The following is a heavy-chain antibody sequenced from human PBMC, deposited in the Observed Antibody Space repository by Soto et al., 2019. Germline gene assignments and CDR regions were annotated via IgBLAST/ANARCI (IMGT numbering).Heavy chain of an antibody. V-gene: IGHV3-23*01. D-gene: IGHD1-26*01. CDR3: ARDPFGYYVNYFDN. Sequence: LRLSCAASGFTFSSYAMSWVRQAPGKGLEWVSGISGSGGSTYYADSVKGRFTISRDDSKNTLYLQMNSLRAEDTAIFYCARDPFGYYVNYFDNWGQGTLVTVST. CDR1: GFTFSSYA. J-gene: IGHJ4*02. CDR2: ISGSGGST.